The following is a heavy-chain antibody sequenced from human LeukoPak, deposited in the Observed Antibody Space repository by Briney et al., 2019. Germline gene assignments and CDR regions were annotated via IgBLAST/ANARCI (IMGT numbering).Heavy chain of an antibody. D-gene: IGHD3-10*01. J-gene: IGHJ5*02. CDR2: INPNSGGT. V-gene: IGHV1-2*02. CDR3: ARLYYYGSGSYYRLRWFDP. CDR1: GYTFTGYY. Sequence: ASVKVSCRASGYTFTGYYMHWVRQAPGQGREWMGWINPNSGGTNYAQKFQGRVTMTRDMSTSTVYMELSSLRSEDTAVYYCARLYYYGSGSYYRLRWFDPWGQGTLVTVSS.